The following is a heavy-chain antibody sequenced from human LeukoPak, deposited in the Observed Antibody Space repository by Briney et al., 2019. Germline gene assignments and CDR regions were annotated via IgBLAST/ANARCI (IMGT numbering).Heavy chain of an antibody. V-gene: IGHV4-4*07. CDR1: GGSISTYY. D-gene: IGHD3-10*01. CDR2: IYTTGST. CDR3: ASGGGGFRIDF. Sequence: SETLSLTCTVSGGSISTYYWSWIRQPAGKGLEWIGRIYTTGSTNHNPSLKSRVTMSIDTSKNHFSLKLNSVTAADTAIYYCASGGGGFRIDFWGQGTLVTVSS. J-gene: IGHJ4*02.